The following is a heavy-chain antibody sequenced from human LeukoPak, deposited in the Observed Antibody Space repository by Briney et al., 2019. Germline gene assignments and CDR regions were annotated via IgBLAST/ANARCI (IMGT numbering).Heavy chain of an antibody. D-gene: IGHD2-21*01. CDR1: AYTFTGYY. V-gene: IGHV1-2*06. J-gene: IGHJ6*03. CDR3: ARVGGDRSYYYMDV. CDR2: INPNSGGT. Sequence: ASVKVSCKASAYTFTGYYMHWVRQAPGQGLERVGRINPNSGGTNYAQKFQGRVTMTRDTSISTAYMELSRLRSDDTAVYYCARVGGDRSYYYMDVWGKGTTVTVSS.